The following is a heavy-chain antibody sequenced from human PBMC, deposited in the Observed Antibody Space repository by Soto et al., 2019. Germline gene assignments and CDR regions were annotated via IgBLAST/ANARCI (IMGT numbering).Heavy chain of an antibody. D-gene: IGHD6-6*01. Sequence: PGGSLRLSCSASGFTFSSHAMHWVRQAPGKGLEYVSAISSNGGSTYYADSVKGRFTISRDNSKNTLYLQMSSLRAEDTAVYYCVKASRRSSSFYSYWGQGTLVTVSS. CDR2: ISSNGGST. J-gene: IGHJ4*02. CDR1: GFTFSSHA. V-gene: IGHV3-64D*06. CDR3: VKASRRSSSFYSY.